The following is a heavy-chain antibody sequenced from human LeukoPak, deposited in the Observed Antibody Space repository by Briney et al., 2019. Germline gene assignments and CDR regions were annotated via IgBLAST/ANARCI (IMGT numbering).Heavy chain of an antibody. CDR2: IRSKANSYAT. Sequence: GGSLRLSCAASGFTFSGSAMHWVRQASGKGLEWVGRIRSKANSYATAYAASVKGRFTISRDDSKNTAYLQMNSLKTEDTAVYYCAVAGNQLLYHYYYMDVWGKGTTVTVSS. J-gene: IGHJ6*03. CDR3: AVAGNQLLYHYYYMDV. V-gene: IGHV3-73*01. CDR1: GFTFSGSA. D-gene: IGHD6-19*01.